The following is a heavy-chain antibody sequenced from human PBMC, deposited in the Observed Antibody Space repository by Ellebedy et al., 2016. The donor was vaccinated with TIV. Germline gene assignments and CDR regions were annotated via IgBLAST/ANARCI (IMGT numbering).Heavy chain of an antibody. CDR1: GGTLRSYG. Sequence: AASVKVSCKAYGGTLRSYGISWVRQAPGLGLEWMGRIIPIVEITIYAQRFQDSVTISEDNFTNTVYMEMSNLRSEDTAVYYCARDRASSSWYSGGYYYYGMDVWGQGTTVTVSS. J-gene: IGHJ6*02. CDR3: ARDRASSSWYSGGYYYYGMDV. V-gene: IGHV1-69*04. D-gene: IGHD6-13*01. CDR2: IIPIVEIT.